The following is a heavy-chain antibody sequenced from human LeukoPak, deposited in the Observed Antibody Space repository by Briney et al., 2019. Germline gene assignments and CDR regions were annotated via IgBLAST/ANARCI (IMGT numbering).Heavy chain of an antibody. CDR2: IKQDGSEK. Sequence: GGSLRLSCAASGFTLSSYAMSWVRQAPGKGLEWVANIKQDGSEKYYVDSVKGRFTISRDNAKNSLYLQMNSLRAEDTAVYYCAREDYGDEEFFMTNELDYWGQGTLVTVSS. D-gene: IGHD4-17*01. V-gene: IGHV3-7*01. CDR3: AREDYGDEEFFMTNELDY. CDR1: GFTLSSYA. J-gene: IGHJ4*02.